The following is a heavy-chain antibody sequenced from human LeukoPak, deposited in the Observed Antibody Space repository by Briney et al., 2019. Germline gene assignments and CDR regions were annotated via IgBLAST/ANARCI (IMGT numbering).Heavy chain of an antibody. Sequence: SETLSLTCTVSGGSISSSSYYWGRIRQPPGKGLEWVGSIYYSGSTYYNPSLKSRVTISADTSKNQFSLKLSSVTAADTAVYYCARRGVGEGYYGSGNYYYMDVWGKGTTVTISS. D-gene: IGHD3-10*01. CDR1: GGSISSSSYY. V-gene: IGHV4-39*01. J-gene: IGHJ6*03. CDR3: ARRGVGEGYYGSGNYYYMDV. CDR2: IYYSGST.